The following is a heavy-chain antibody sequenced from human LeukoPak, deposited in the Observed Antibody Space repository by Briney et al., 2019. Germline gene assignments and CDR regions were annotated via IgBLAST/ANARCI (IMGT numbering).Heavy chain of an antibody. CDR1: GYTFTSYA. CDR3: AREDYSSWYEDYYYMDV. V-gene: IGHV7-4-1*02. J-gene: IGHJ6*03. D-gene: IGHD6-13*01. Sequence: ASVKVSCKASGYTFTSYAMNWVRQAPGQGLEWMGWINTNTGNPTYAQGFTGRFVFSLDTSVSTAYLQISSLKAEDTAVYYCAREDYSSWYEDYYYMDVWGKGATVTVSS. CDR2: INTNTGNP.